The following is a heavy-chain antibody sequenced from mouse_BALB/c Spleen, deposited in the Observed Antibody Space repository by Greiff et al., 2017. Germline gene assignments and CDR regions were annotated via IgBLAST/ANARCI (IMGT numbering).Heavy chain of an antibody. CDR1: GFTFSSYA. V-gene: IGHV5-9-3*01. Sequence: EGHLVESGGGLVKPGGSLKLSCAASGFTFSSYAMSWVRQTPEKRLEWVATISSGGSYTYYPDSVKGRFTISRDNAKNTLYLQMSSLRSEDTAMYYCARRGYDEGYAMDYWGQGTSVTVSS. J-gene: IGHJ4*01. D-gene: IGHD2-14*01. CDR2: ISSGGSYT. CDR3: ARRGYDEGYAMDY.